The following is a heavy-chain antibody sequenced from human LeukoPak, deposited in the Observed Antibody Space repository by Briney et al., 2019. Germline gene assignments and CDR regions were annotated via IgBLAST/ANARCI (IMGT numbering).Heavy chain of an antibody. D-gene: IGHD3-22*01. J-gene: IGHJ4*02. V-gene: IGHV3-23*01. CDR2: VSGSGGYT. CDR3: AKDRPNYYDSSGHYYRRDGDY. CDR1: GFTFSSYA. Sequence: PGGSLRLSCAASGFTFSSYAMSWIRQAPGTGLEWVSSVSGSGGYTYYAGSVKGRFTISRDNSKNTLYLQMNSLRAEDTAIYYCAKDRPNYYDSSGHYYRRDGDYWGQGTLVTVSS.